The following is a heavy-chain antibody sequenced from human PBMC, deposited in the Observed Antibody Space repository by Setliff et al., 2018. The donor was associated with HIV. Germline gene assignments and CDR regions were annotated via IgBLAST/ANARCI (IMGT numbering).Heavy chain of an antibody. J-gene: IGHJ5*02. V-gene: IGHV4-34*01. Sequence: SETLSLTCAVYGESFNDYYWSWIRLPPGKGLEWIGEINHYGSGNYNPSLKSRVTISVDTSKNQFSLRLTSVTAADTAVYYCARHRRDYYGSGGYSAWGQGTLVTVSS. CDR2: INHYGSG. CDR1: GESFNDYY. CDR3: ARHRRDYYGSGGYSA. D-gene: IGHD3-10*01.